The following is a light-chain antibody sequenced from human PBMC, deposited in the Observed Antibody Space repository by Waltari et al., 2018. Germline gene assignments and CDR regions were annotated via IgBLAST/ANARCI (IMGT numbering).Light chain of an antibody. V-gene: IGKV3-20*01. J-gene: IGKJ1*01. CDR1: QSVSKY. Sequence: EIVLTQSPGSLSLSPGERATLSCRASQSVSKYLAWYQQKPGQAPRLLIYHASSRAPGIPDRFSGSGFGTDFSLTISRLEPEDFAVYYCQKYDSLPATFGQGTKVEIK. CDR2: HAS. CDR3: QKYDSLPAT.